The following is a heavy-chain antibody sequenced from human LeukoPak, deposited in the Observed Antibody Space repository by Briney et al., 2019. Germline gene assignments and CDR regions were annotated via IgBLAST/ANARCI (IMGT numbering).Heavy chain of an antibody. J-gene: IGHJ4*02. D-gene: IGHD6-6*01. Sequence: SETLSHTCADYGGSFSGYYWSWIRETLGKGLEWSGEINHSGSTNYNPSLKSQVTISVDTSKNQFSLKLSSVTAADTAVYYCARGPKEGIAARDMSAYFDYWGQGTLVTVSS. CDR3: ARGPKEGIAARDMSAYFDY. CDR1: GGSFSGYY. V-gene: IGHV4-34*01. CDR2: INHSGST.